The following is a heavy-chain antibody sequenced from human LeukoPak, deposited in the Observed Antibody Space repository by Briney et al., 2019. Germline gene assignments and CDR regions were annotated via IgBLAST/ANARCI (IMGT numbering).Heavy chain of an antibody. CDR2: INPNSGGT. J-gene: IGHJ4*02. CDR1: GYTFTGYY. Sequence: ASVKVSCKASGYTFTGYYMHWVRQAPGQGLEWMGWINPNSGGTNYAQKFQGRVTMTRDTSIGTAYMELSRLRSDDTAVYYCARNAELDIVVVPAAIKLRGYYFDYWGQGTLVTVSS. CDR3: ARNAELDIVVVPAAIKLRGYYFDY. V-gene: IGHV1-2*02. D-gene: IGHD2-2*03.